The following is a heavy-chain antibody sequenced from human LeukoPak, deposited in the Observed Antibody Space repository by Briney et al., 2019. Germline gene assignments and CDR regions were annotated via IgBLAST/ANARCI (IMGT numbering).Heavy chain of an antibody. CDR1: GFTFSSYE. J-gene: IGHJ4*02. CDR3: AKTRNLAAAGYFDS. Sequence: PGGSLRLSCAASGFTFSSYEMNWVRQAPGKGLEWVAFIPSDGSHKDYTDSVKDRFTISRDNSKYMLYLQMNSLRPDDTAVYYCAKTRNLAAAGYFDSWGQGTLVTVSS. D-gene: IGHD6-13*01. CDR2: IPSDGSHK. V-gene: IGHV3-30*02.